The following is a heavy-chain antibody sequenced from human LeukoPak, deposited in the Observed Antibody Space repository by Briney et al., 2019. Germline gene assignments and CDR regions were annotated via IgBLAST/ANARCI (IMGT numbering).Heavy chain of an antibody. CDR1: GFTFSAYW. V-gene: IGHV3-7*01. D-gene: IGHD2-2*01. CDR3: AREGVFCVRNCISNSGARFDP. J-gene: IGHJ5*02. CDR2: IRQDSSES. Sequence: GESLRLACAASGFTFSAYWMTWVRQPPGKGLEWVANIRQDSSESYYVDSVKGRFTISRDNAKNTVYLQMSSLRAEDTAGYYCAREGVFCVRNCISNSGARFDPWGQGTLVTVSS.